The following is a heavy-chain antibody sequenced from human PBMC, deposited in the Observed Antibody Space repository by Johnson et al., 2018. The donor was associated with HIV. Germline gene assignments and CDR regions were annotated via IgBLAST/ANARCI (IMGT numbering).Heavy chain of an antibody. Sequence: VQLVESGGGLVQPGRSLRLSCAASGFTFDDYAMHWVRQAPGKGLEWVANIKQDGSEKTYVDSVKGRFTISRDNAKKSLYLQMNSLRAEDTAVYYCASPYSYGLDDAFDIWGQGTMVTVSS. D-gene: IGHD5-18*01. CDR3: ASPYSYGLDDAFDI. CDR1: GFTFDDYA. J-gene: IGHJ3*02. V-gene: IGHV3-7*05. CDR2: IKQDGSEK.